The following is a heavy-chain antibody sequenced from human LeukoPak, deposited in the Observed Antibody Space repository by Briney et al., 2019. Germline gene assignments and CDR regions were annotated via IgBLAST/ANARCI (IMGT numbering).Heavy chain of an antibody. CDR3: VGVRGGAHLKY. CDR1: GFTLSGHY. J-gene: IGHJ4*02. CDR2: VRRSACSYTT. V-gene: IGHV3-72*01. D-gene: IGHD4-17*01. Sequence: GGSLRLSCAASGFTLSGHYMDWVRQAPGQGLEWVGHVRRSACSYTTEYAASVKGRVTFSRDDSDNSLYVKMYIIATEDTAVDYCVGVRGGAHLKYWGQGTLVSVSS.